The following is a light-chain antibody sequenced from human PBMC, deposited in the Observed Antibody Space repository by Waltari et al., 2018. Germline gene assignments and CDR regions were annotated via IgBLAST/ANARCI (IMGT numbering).Light chain of an antibody. CDR3: QQYNYWPIS. CDR2: DAS. CDR1: RSVNIN. Sequence: LVMTQSPSTLSVSPGESVTLSCRAGRSVNINVAWYQQKPGQAPRLLIHDASSEATGAPARFRAGGSVTDFTLTTSSLQSEDSAVYYCQQYNYWPISFGQGTRLEIK. J-gene: IGKJ5*01. V-gene: IGKV3-15*01.